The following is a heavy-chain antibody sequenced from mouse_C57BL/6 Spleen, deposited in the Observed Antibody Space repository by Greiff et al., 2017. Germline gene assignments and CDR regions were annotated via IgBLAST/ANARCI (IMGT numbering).Heavy chain of an antibody. J-gene: IGHJ4*01. V-gene: IGHV1-69*01. D-gene: IGHD1-1*01. CDR2: IDPSDSYT. Sequence: VQLQQPGAELVMPGASVKLSCKASGYTFTSYWMHWVKPRPGQGLEWIGEIDPSDSYTNYNQKFKGKSTLTVDKSSSTAYMQLSSLTSEDSAVYYCARGGGYGSAMDYWGQGTSVTVSS. CDR3: ARGGGYGSAMDY. CDR1: GYTFTSYW.